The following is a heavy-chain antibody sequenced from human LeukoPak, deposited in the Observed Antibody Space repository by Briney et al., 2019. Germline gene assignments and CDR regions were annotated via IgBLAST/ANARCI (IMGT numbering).Heavy chain of an antibody. CDR1: GFTFRKYW. Sequence: PGGSLSLSCAVSGFTFRKYWMIGVREARGKGGEWVANIKQDRSEKPYADSVRGRFSISRDNAPTSLYLQMNSLRAEDTAVYYCARASDPWLQLTWGQGPLVTVS. CDR3: ARASDPWLQLT. J-gene: IGHJ5*02. CDR2: IKQDRSEK. D-gene: IGHD5-24*01. V-gene: IGHV3-7*05.